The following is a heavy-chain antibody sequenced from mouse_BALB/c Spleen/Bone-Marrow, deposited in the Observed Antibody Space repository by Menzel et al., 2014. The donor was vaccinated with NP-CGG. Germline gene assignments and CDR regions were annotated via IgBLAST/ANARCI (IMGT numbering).Heavy chain of an antibody. Sequence: QVHVKQSGAELVRLGSSVKISCKASGYAFSSYWMNWVKQRPGQGLEWIGQIYPGDGDTNYNGKFKGKATLTADKSSSTAYMQLSSLTSEDSAVYFCARTGNLAWFAYWGQGTLVTVSA. J-gene: IGHJ3*01. CDR2: IYPGDGDT. D-gene: IGHD2-1*01. V-gene: IGHV1-80*01. CDR1: GYAFSSYW. CDR3: ARTGNLAWFAY.